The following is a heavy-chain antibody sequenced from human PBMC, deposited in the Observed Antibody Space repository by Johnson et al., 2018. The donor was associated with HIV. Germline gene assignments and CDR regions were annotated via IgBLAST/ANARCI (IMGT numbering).Heavy chain of an antibody. J-gene: IGHJ3*02. D-gene: IGHD6-13*01. V-gene: IGHV3-30*04. CDR3: AKDLHSSSWYYGAFDI. CDR1: GISVSGYA. Sequence: QVQLVESGGGLVQPGGSLRLSCAASGISVSGYAMHWVRQAPGKGLEWVAVISYDGSNKYYADSVKGRFTISRDNAKNSLYLQMNSRRAEDTAVYYCAKDLHSSSWYYGAFDIWGQGTMVTVSS. CDR2: ISYDGSNK.